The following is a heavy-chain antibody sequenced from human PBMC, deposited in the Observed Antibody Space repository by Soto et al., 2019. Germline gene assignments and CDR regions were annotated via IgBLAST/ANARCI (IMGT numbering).Heavy chain of an antibody. CDR1: GFTFSSYA. Sequence: GGSLRLSCAASGFTFSSYAMSWVRQAPGKGLEWVSAISGSGGSTYYADSVKSRFTISRDNSKNMLYLQMNSLRAEDTAVYYCAKGVSNWNYDWFDPWGQGTLVTVSS. D-gene: IGHD1-7*01. CDR3: AKGVSNWNYDWFDP. J-gene: IGHJ5*02. CDR2: ISGSGGST. V-gene: IGHV3-23*01.